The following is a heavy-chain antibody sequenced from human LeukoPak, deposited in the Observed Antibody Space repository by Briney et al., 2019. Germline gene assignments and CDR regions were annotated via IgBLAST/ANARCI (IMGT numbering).Heavy chain of an antibody. V-gene: IGHV4-59*01. Sequence: SETLSLTCTVSGGSISSYYWSWIRQPPGKGLEWIGYIYYSGYTNYNPSLKSRVTISVDTSKSQFSLKLSSVTAADTAVYYCARDRGGYTYSHDYWGQGTLVTVSS. CDR1: GGSISSYY. CDR3: ARDRGGYTYSHDY. D-gene: IGHD5-18*01. J-gene: IGHJ4*02. CDR2: IYYSGYT.